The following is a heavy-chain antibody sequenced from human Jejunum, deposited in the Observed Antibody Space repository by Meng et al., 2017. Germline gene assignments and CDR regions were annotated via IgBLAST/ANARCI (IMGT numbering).Heavy chain of an antibody. CDR2: IFHGGTT. Sequence: GSLRLSCAVSGYSISSGYYWGWIRQPPGKGLEWIGSIFHGGTTYYNPSLKSRVTISVDTSKNQFSLKLRSVTAADTAVYYCARSLNWVDAFDIWGQGTMVTVSS. CDR1: GYSISSGYY. J-gene: IGHJ3*02. V-gene: IGHV4-38-2*01. D-gene: IGHD7-27*01. CDR3: ARSLNWVDAFDI.